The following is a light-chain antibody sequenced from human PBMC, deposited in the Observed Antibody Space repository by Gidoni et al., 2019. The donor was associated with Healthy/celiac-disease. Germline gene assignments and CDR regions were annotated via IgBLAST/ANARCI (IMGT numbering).Light chain of an antibody. V-gene: IGLV1-44*01. J-gene: IGLJ1*01. Sequence: QSVLTQPPSASGTPGPRVTISCSGSSSNIGSNTVNWYQQLPVTAPKLRIYSNNQRPSGVPDRFSGSKSGTSASLAISGLQSEDEADYYCAACDDSLNGYVFGTGTKVTVL. CDR3: AACDDSLNGYV. CDR2: SNN. CDR1: SSNIGSNT.